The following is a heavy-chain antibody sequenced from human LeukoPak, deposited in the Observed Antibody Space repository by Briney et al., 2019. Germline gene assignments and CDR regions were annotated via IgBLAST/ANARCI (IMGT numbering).Heavy chain of an antibody. CDR3: ATPGFLEWLKAGYYYMDV. V-gene: IGHV1-69*13. J-gene: IGHJ6*03. CDR2: IIPIFGTS. D-gene: IGHD3-3*01. CDR1: VGTFSSYA. Sequence: SVKVSCKASVGTFSSYAISWVRQAPGQEREWMGGIIPIFGTSHYAQKFQGRVTITPDESTSTPSMELSTLRSEDTAVYYCATPGFLEWLKAGYYYMDVWGKGTTVTVSS.